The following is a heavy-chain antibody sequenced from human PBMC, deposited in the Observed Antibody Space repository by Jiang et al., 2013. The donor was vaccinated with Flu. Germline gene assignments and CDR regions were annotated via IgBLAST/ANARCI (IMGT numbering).Heavy chain of an antibody. D-gene: IGHD2-15*01. J-gene: IGHJ4*02. Sequence: PGLVKPSETVSLTCTVSGGSISYYYWGWIRQSPGKGLEWIGNMYHSGTPSYNPSLRSRVTISADTSKNQFFLRLGSVTAADTAVYYCARRSGYCSGGVCYGASDYWGPGTLVTVSS. CDR1: GGSISYYY. CDR3: ARRSGYCSGGVCYGASDY. CDR2: MYHSGTP. V-gene: IGHV4-59*08.